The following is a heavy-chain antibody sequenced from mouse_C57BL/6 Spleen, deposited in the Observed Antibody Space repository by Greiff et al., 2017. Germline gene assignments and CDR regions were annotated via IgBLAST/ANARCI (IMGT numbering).Heavy chain of an antibody. CDR1: GYAFTNYL. D-gene: IGHD4-1*01. Sequence: QVQLKQSGAELVRPGTSVKVSCKASGYAFTNYLIEWVKQRPGQGLEWIGVINPGSGGTNYNEKFKGKATLTADKSSSTAYMQLSSLTSEDSAVYFCARSGTHYFDYWGQGTTLTVSS. CDR2: INPGSGGT. V-gene: IGHV1-54*01. CDR3: ARSGTHYFDY. J-gene: IGHJ2*01.